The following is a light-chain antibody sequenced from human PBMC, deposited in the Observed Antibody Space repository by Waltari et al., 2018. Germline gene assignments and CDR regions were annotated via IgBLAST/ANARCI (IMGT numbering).Light chain of an antibody. J-gene: IGKJ3*01. V-gene: IGKV3-20*01. CDR2: GAS. CDR3: QQYSSSPLT. CDR1: QRGNNY. Sequence: EIVLTQSPGTLSLSQGERATLSCRASQRGNNYLAWFQQKPGQAPRLLIHGASSRATGIPDRISGSGSGTDFTLTISGLEPQDFAVYYCQQYSSSPLTFGPGTKVDIK.